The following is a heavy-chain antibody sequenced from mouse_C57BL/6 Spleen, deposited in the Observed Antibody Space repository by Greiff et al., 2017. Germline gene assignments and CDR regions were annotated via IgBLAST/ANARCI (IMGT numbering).Heavy chain of an antibody. D-gene: IGHD1-1*01. CDR3: ARSGTYYGSSPYYFDY. CDR2: INPYNGGT. V-gene: IGHV1-19*01. J-gene: IGHJ2*01. Sequence: EVKLVESGPVLVKPGASVKMSCKASGYTFTDYYMNWVKQSHGKSLEWIGVINPYNGGTSYNQKFKGKATLTVDKSSSTAYMELNSLTSEDSAVYYCARSGTYYGSSPYYFDYWGQGTTLTVSS. CDR1: GYTFTDYY.